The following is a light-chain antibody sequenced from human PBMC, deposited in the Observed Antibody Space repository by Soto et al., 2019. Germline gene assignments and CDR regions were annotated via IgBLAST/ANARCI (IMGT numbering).Light chain of an antibody. J-gene: IGLJ1*01. V-gene: IGLV2-14*01. CDR3: NSYRSISTYV. CDR2: DVR. CDR1: SSDIGGYNF. Sequence: QSVLTQPASVSGSPGQSIIISCTGTSSDIGGYNFVSWYQQHPGKAPKLLIYDVRNRPSGVSNRFSGSKSGNTASLTISGLQAEDEADYYCNSYRSISTYVFGSGTKVTVL.